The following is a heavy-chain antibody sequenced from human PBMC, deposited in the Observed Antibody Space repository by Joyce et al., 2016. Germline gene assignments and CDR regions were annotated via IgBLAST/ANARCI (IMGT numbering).Heavy chain of an antibody. CDR2: IKQDGSEK. CDR1: GFTFSKYW. V-gene: IGHV3-7*01. D-gene: IGHD3-3*01. Sequence: EVQLVESGGGLVQPGGSLRLSCAASGFTFSKYWMSWVRQAPGKGLEWVANIKQDGSEKYYVDSVKGRFTISRDNAKNSLYLQMNSLRAEDTAVYYCAIDDFWSGYDHHYWGQGTLVTVSS. CDR3: AIDDFWSGYDHHY. J-gene: IGHJ4*02.